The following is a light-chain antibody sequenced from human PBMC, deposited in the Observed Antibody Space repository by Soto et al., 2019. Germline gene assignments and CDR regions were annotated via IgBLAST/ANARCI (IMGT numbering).Light chain of an antibody. CDR2: GAL. Sequence: EIVLTQSPGTLSVSPGERVTLSCRASQNVNSNSFAWYQQKPGQAPRLLIHGALNMAAGIPDRFSGSGSGTDFTLTISRLEPEDFAVYYCQQYGRSPMYTFGQGTKLEIK. V-gene: IGKV3-20*01. J-gene: IGKJ2*01. CDR1: QNVNSNS. CDR3: QQYGRSPMYT.